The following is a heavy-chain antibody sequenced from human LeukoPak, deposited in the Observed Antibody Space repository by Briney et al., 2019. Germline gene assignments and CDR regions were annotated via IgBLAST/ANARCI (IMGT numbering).Heavy chain of an antibody. CDR1: GYTFTGHY. Sequence: GASVKVSCKASGYTFTGHYMHWVRQAPGQGLEWMGWINPNSGGTHYAQKFQGRVALTRDTSISTAYMELSRLRSDDTATYYCARDQVPITAALTNWFDPWGQGTLVTVSS. D-gene: IGHD6-13*01. CDR3: ARDQVPITAALTNWFDP. V-gene: IGHV1-2*02. J-gene: IGHJ5*02. CDR2: INPNSGGT.